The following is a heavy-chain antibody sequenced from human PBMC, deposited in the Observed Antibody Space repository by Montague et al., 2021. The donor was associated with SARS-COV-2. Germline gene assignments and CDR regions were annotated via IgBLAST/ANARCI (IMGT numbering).Heavy chain of an antibody. D-gene: IGHD1-26*01. CDR1: DGSFSDFY. CDR3: AGGDDNGSGYLDV. J-gene: IGHJ6*03. CDR2: VNYNGTT. V-gene: IGHV4-34*01. Sequence: SETLSLTCAVFDGSFSDFYWSWIRQPPGKGLELSGEVNYNGTTYYNPSPQSRVTISVDTSKNQFPLKMNSVTAADAAVYYCAGGDDNGSGYLDVWGKGTMVTVSS.